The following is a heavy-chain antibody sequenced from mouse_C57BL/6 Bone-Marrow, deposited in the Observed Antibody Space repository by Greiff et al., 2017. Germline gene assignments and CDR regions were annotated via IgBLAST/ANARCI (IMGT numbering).Heavy chain of an antibody. D-gene: IGHD1-1*01. Sequence: EVKVVESGGGLVKPGGSLKLSCAASGFTFSDYGMHWVRQAPEKGLEWVAYISSGSSTIYYADTVKGRFTISRDNAKNSLFLQMTSLRSEDTAMYYGARPNYYGSSYGYAMDYWGQGTSVTVSS. V-gene: IGHV5-17*01. J-gene: IGHJ4*01. CDR1: GFTFSDYG. CDR2: ISSGSSTI. CDR3: ARPNYYGSSYGYAMDY.